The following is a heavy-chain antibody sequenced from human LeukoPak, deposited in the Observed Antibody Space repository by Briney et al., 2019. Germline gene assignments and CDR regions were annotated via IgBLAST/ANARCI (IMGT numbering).Heavy chain of an antibody. CDR1: GYTFTGYW. CDR3: ARDNSVRDEAWWFNP. Sequence: GASVKVSFTAFGYTFTGYWMHWVRQAPGQGPEWMGVISPSGGSTIYAQKFKGRVTLTRDMSTSTDYLELSSLRSEDTAVYYCARDNSVRDEAWWFNPWGQGTLVTVSS. J-gene: IGHJ5*02. V-gene: IGHV1-46*01. CDR2: ISPSGGST. D-gene: IGHD5-24*01.